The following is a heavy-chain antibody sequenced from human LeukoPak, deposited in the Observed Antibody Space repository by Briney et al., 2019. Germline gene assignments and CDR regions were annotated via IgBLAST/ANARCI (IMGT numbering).Heavy chain of an antibody. V-gene: IGHV3-7*01. CDR2: IKQDGSEK. CDR1: GFTFSSYW. J-gene: IGHJ4*02. D-gene: IGHD4-23*01. Sequence: PGGSLRLSCAAFGFTFSSYWMSWVRQAPGKGLEWVANIKQDGSEKYYVDSVKGRFTISRDNAKNSLYLQMNSLRAEDTAVYYCARFGGSPWYFDYWGQGTLVTVSS. CDR3: ARFGGSPWYFDY.